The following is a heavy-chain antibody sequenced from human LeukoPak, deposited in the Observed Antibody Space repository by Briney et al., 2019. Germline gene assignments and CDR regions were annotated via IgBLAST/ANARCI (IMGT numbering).Heavy chain of an antibody. CDR3: ARARSMITFGGVIVFDY. CDR1: GYTFNGYY. J-gene: IGHJ4*02. D-gene: IGHD3-16*02. V-gene: IGHV1-2*02. Sequence: ASAKVSCKASGYTFNGYYMHWVRQAPGQGLEWMGWINPNSGGTNYAQKFQGRVTMTRDTSISTAYMELSRLRSDDTAVYYCARARSMITFGGVIVFDYWGQGTLVTVSS. CDR2: INPNSGGT.